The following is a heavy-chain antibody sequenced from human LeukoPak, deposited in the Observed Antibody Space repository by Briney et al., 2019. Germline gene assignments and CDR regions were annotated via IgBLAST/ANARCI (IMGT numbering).Heavy chain of an antibody. J-gene: IGHJ4*02. CDR1: DGSISNYY. Sequence: SETLSLTCTVSDGSISNYYWSWIRQPAGKGLEWIGRIYTSGSTNYNPSLKSRVTMSVDTSKNQCSLKLSSVTAADTAVYYCARFSYDSSGYYGFDYWGQGALVTVSS. D-gene: IGHD3-22*01. V-gene: IGHV4-4*07. CDR2: IYTSGST. CDR3: ARFSYDSSGYYGFDY.